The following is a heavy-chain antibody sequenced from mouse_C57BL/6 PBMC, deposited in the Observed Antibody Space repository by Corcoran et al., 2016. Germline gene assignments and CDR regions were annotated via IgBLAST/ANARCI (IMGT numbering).Heavy chain of an antibody. CDR3: ASRRDYGTLYWYFDV. Sequence: EVQLQQSGPELVKPGASVKIPCKASGYTFTDYNMDWVKQSHGKSLEWIGDINPNNGGTIYNQKFKGKATLTVDKSSSTAYMELRSLTSEDTAVYYCASRRDYGTLYWYFDVWGTGTTVTVSS. CDR2: INPNNGGT. D-gene: IGHD1-1*01. J-gene: IGHJ1*03. CDR1: GYTFTDYN. V-gene: IGHV1-18*01.